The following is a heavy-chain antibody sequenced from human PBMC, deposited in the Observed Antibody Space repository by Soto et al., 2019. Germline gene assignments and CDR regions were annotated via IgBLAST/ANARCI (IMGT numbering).Heavy chain of an antibody. V-gene: IGHV3-23*01. CDR1: GFTFSSYA. CDR2: ISGSGGST. Sequence: EVQLLESGGGLVQPGGSLRLSCAASGFTFSSYAMRWVRQAPVKGLEWVSAISGSGGSTYYADSVKGRFTISRDNSKNTLYLQMNSLRAEYTAVYNCARRGSGSYYDYWGQGTLVTVSS. J-gene: IGHJ4*02. D-gene: IGHD1-26*01. CDR3: ARRGSGSYYDY.